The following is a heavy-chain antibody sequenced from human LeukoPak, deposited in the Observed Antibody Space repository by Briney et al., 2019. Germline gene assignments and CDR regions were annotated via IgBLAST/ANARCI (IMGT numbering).Heavy chain of an antibody. J-gene: IGHJ5*01. V-gene: IGHV3-23*01. CDR3: VKGGQRYDFCRFAY. Sequence: GESLRLSCVASGFSFSDSAMSWIRQSPGKGLEWVSSISGSGGSTYYADSVKGRSTISRDNSKNTLFLQVNSLRAEDMGRYYCVKGGQRYDFCRFAYWGHGTLVAVSS. CDR2: ISGSGGST. CDR1: GFSFSDSA. D-gene: IGHD3-3*01.